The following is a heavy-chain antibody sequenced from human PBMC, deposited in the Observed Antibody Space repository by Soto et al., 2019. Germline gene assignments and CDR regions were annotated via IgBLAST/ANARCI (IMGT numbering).Heavy chain of an antibody. CDR1: GYTFTNYG. J-gene: IGHJ6*02. CDR3: AREGQAPYYYYGMDV. CDR2: ISGYNGNT. Sequence: QVQVVQSGDEVKKPGASVKVSCKASGYTFTNYGFSWVRQAPGQGLEWMGWISGYNGNTKYAEKFQGRVTMTTDTSXXTAHMELRSLRSDDTAVYYWAREGQAPYYYYGMDVWGQGTAVTVSS. V-gene: IGHV1-18*01.